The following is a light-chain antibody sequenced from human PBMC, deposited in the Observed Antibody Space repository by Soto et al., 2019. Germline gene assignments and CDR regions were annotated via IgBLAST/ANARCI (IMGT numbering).Light chain of an antibody. J-gene: IGKJ1*01. CDR1: QRVSSN. CDR2: GAS. V-gene: IGKV3-20*01. Sequence: EIVMTQSPATLSVSPGERATLSCRASQRVSSNLAWYQQKPGQAPRLLYFGASIRAPGLPDRFSGGGSGTDFTLTISRLEPEDFAVYYCQQYGSSPGTFGQGTKVDIK. CDR3: QQYGSSPGT.